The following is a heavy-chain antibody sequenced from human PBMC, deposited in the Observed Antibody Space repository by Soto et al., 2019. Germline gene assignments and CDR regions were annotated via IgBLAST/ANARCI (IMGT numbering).Heavy chain of an antibody. CDR2: ISHDGRVT. CDR1: GFTFNSLS. CDR3: AREPYGDSQYFDY. D-gene: IGHD2-21*02. Sequence: QVQLVESGGGMVQPGTSLRLSCAASGFTFNSLSLHWVRQRPDKGLEWVAVISHDGRVTFYADFVKGRFTVSRDNSKNNIYLQVNSLRADDTDVYLCAREPYGDSQYFDYWGQGTLVTVSS. V-gene: IGHV3-30*04. J-gene: IGHJ4*02.